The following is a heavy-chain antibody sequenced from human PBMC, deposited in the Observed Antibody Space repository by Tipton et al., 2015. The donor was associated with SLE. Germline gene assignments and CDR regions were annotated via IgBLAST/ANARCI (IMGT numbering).Heavy chain of an antibody. CDR2: IYFDGNS. Sequence: TLSLTCVVNGGSLRGYYWTWIRQTPGKALEWIGYIYFDGNSNGRGNYNPSLKSRVTMSVDPSKMQFSLNLNSVTAADTALYFCARGVAERLGLDFWGQGSLVTVSS. V-gene: IGHV4-59*01. D-gene: IGHD6-19*01. J-gene: IGHJ4*02. CDR3: ARGVAERLGLDF. CDR1: GGSLRGYY.